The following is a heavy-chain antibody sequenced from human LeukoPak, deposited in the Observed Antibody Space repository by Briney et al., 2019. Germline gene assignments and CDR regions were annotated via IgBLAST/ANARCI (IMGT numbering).Heavy chain of an antibody. V-gene: IGHV3-7*01. D-gene: IGHD6-13*01. CDR1: GFNFSTYW. Sequence: GGSLRLSCAASGFNFSTYWMSWVRQAPGKGLEWVANIKQDGSEKYYVDSVKGRFTISRDNAKNSLYLQMNSLRAEDTAVYYCARDRSISSSWYDYWGQGTLVTVSS. CDR2: IKQDGSEK. J-gene: IGHJ4*02. CDR3: ARDRSISSSWYDY.